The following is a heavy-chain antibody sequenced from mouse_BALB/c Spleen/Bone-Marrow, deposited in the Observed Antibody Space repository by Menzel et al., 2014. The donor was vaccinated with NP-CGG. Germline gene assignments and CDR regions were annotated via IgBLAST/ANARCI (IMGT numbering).Heavy chain of an antibody. Sequence: VQLKQSGAELVKPGASVKLSCTASGFNIKDTSMHWVKQRPEQGLEWIGRIYPANGNTKYDPKFQGKATITADTSSNTAYLQLSSLTSEDTAVYYCASYRYAWYFDVWGAGTTVTVSS. J-gene: IGHJ1*01. D-gene: IGHD2-14*01. CDR2: IYPANGNT. V-gene: IGHV14-3*02. CDR1: GFNIKDTS. CDR3: ASYRYAWYFDV.